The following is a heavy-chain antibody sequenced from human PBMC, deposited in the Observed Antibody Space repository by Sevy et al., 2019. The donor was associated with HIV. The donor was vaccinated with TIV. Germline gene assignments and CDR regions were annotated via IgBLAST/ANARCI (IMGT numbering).Heavy chain of an antibody. CDR2: ISHDGINE. J-gene: IGHJ6*02. D-gene: IGHD1-26*01. Sequence: GGSLRLSCIGSGFSFSYYGIHWVRQAPGKGLDWVALISHDGINEYYADSVKGRFTISRDNSKNTVYLEMNSLRNEDSAIYFCANAYSGSYSHSYLYALDVWGQGTTVTVSS. CDR1: GFSFSYYG. V-gene: IGHV3-30*18. CDR3: ANAYSGSYSHSYLYALDV.